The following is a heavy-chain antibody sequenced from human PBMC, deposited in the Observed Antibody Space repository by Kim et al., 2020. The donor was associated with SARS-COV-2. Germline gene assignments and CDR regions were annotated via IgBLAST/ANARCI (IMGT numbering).Heavy chain of an antibody. CDR3: ARWSRPVDY. CDR2: SAST. J-gene: IGHJ4*02. D-gene: IGHD1-26*01. Sequence: SASTPRNPTLKSRGTISVDTSQNPLALKLRSVTAADTAVYYCARWSRPVDYWGQGTLVTVSS. V-gene: IGHV4-34*01.